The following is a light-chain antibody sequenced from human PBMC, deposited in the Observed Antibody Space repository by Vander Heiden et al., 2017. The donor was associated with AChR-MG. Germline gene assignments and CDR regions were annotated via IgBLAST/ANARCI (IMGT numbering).Light chain of an antibody. J-gene: IGKJ4*01. CDR3: QHTRSSPRT. CDR2: GAS. V-gene: IGKV1-39*01. CDR1: QTISSY. Sequence: DIQMTQSPSSLSAFVGDRVTITCRASQTISSYLNWYQQKPGKAPKVVIYGASNLESGVPSRFSGSVSGTEFTLTISRLQPEDLGTYYCQHTRSSPRTFGGGTKMEIK.